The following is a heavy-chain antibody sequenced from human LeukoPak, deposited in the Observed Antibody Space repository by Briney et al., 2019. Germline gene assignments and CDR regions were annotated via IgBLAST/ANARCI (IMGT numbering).Heavy chain of an antibody. CDR1: GFSFGSYA. D-gene: IGHD6-19*01. Sequence: PGGSLRLSCAGSGFSFGSYAMAWVRQAPGKGLEWVSTISGSGGSTNYADSVQGRFTVSRDNSMSTLYLQMNRLRADDTAIYYWAKKASGIAPADYWGQGTLVTVSS. V-gene: IGHV3-23*01. CDR2: ISGSGGST. CDR3: AKKASGIAPADY. J-gene: IGHJ4*02.